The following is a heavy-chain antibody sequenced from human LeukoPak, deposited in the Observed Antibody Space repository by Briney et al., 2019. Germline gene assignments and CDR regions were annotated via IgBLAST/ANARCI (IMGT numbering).Heavy chain of an antibody. J-gene: IGHJ3*01. CDR3: ASLSGSRGSAFDV. CDR1: GLTFSNYW. V-gene: IGHV3-74*01. Sequence: GGSLRLSCAASGLTFSNYWMHWVRQAPGKGLEWVSLIYTDGRTTFYADSAQGRFTISRDNARNTLYLQMNSLRAGDTAVYYCASLSGSRGSAFDVWGQGTMVTVSS. D-gene: IGHD1-26*01. CDR2: IYTDGRTT.